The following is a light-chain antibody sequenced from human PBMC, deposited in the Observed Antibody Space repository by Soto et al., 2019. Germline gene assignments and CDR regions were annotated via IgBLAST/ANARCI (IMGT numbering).Light chain of an antibody. CDR2: VAS. CDR1: QGISSY. CDR3: QQHNNYPRT. Sequence: DIQLTQSPSFLSASVGDRVTITCRASQGISSYLAWYQQKPGKAPKLVLYVASGLQSGVPSRFSGSGSGTEFTLTISSLQPEDFATYYCQQHNNYPRTFGGGTKVEIK. J-gene: IGKJ4*01. V-gene: IGKV1-9*01.